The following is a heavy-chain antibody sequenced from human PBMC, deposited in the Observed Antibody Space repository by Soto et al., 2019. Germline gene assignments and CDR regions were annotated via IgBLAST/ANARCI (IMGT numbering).Heavy chain of an antibody. D-gene: IGHD3-10*01. V-gene: IGHV3-30*18. Sequence: QVQLVEAGGGVVQPGRSLRLSCEASGFTFSSYGMHWVRQAPGKGLEWVAVISYDGSNKYYADSVKGRFTISRDNSKNTLYLQMNSLRAEDTAVYYCAKRGNYYGSGSHDTVDYWGQGHLVTVSS. CDR3: AKRGNYYGSGSHDTVDY. CDR2: ISYDGSNK. J-gene: IGHJ4*02. CDR1: GFTFSSYG.